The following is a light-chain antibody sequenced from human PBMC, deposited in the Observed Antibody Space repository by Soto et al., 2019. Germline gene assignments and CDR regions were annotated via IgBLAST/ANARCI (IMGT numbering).Light chain of an antibody. CDR2: KAT. Sequence: QSVLTQPPSASGSPGQSVTISCTGTSSDVGGNNYVSWYQQHPGKAPKFLIYKATKRPSGVPDRFSGSKSGNTASLTVSGLQAEDEADYFCSSYAGSNNLVFGGGTKLTVL. CDR1: SSDVGGNNY. J-gene: IGLJ2*01. V-gene: IGLV2-8*01. CDR3: SSYAGSNNLV.